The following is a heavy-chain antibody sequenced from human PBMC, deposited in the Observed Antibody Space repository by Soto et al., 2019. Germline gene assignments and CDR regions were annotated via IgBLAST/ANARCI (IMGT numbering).Heavy chain of an antibody. V-gene: IGHV3-33*01. CDR3: ARTTGYSEPLDY. CDR1: GFTFSSYG. Sequence: QVQLVESGGGVVQPGRSLRLSCAASGFTFSSYGMHWVRQAPGKGLEWVAVIWYDGGNKYYADSVKGRFTISRDNSKNTLYLQMNSLRAEDTAVYYCARTTGYSEPLDYWGQGTLVTVSS. CDR2: IWYDGGNK. J-gene: IGHJ4*02. D-gene: IGHD6-13*01.